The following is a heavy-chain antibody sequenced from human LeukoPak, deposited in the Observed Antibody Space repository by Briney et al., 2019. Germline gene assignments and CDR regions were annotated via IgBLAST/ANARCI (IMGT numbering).Heavy chain of an antibody. Sequence: SCKASGYTFTSYAMSWVRQAPGKGLEWVSAISGSGGSTYYADSVKGRFTISRDNSKNTLYLQMNSLRAEDTAVYYCAKDLPVVVVAATLGYWGQGTLVTVSS. V-gene: IGHV3-23*01. CDR3: AKDLPVVVVAATLGY. CDR1: GYTFTSYA. D-gene: IGHD2-15*01. CDR2: ISGSGGST. J-gene: IGHJ4*02.